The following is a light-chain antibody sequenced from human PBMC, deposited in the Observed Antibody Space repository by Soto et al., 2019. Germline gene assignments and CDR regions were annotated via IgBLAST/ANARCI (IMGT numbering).Light chain of an antibody. CDR3: ANLGASLSEVV. Sequence: QSVLTQPPSVSAAPGQKVTISCSGSSSNIGNNIVSWYQQQLPGTAPKLLIYGNDRRPSGITDRFSGSKSGTSATLGITGPQAGDGAEYYWANLGASLSEVVFGGGTKVTVL. V-gene: IGLV1-51*01. CDR1: SSNIGNNI. J-gene: IGLJ3*02. CDR2: GND.